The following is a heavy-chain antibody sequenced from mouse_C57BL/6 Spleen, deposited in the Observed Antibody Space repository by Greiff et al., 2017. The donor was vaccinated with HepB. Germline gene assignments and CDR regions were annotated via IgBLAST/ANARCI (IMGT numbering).Heavy chain of an antibody. D-gene: IGHD2-5*01. V-gene: IGHV3-6*01. Sequence: EVKLMESGPGLVKPSQSLSLTCSVTGYSITSGYYWNWIRQFPGNKLEWMGYISYDGSNNYNPSLKNRISITRDTSKNQFFLKLNSVTTEDTATYYCARDRYSNYDYWGQGTTLTVSS. CDR2: ISYDGSN. CDR1: GYSITSGYY. CDR3: ARDRYSNYDY. J-gene: IGHJ2*01.